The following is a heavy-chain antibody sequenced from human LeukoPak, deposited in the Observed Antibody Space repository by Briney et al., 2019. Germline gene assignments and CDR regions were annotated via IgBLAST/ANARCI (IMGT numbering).Heavy chain of an antibody. CDR3: ARSVYSYYANWFDP. Sequence: GGSLRLSCAASGFSFSSYWMHWVRHAPGKGLVWVSRINSDGSSTTYADSVQGRFTISRDNAKNTLYLQMNSLRADDTAVYYCARSVYSYYANWFDPWGQGTLVTVSS. CDR2: INSDGSST. V-gene: IGHV3-74*01. CDR1: GFSFSSYW. J-gene: IGHJ5*02. D-gene: IGHD4-11*01.